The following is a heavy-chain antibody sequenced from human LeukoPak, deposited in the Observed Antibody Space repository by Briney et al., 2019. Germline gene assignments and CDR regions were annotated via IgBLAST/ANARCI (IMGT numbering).Heavy chain of an antibody. CDR1: GFTFRSYW. CDR2: INQDGSEK. V-gene: IGHV3-7*05. D-gene: IGHD2-15*01. J-gene: IGHJ4*02. CDR3: ARGRILAAILN. Sequence: GGSLRLSCAASGFTFRSYWMSWVRQAPGKGLDSVANINQDGSEKYYVDSVKCRFTISRDNTKNSLYLQMKSLRGEDTAVYYCARGRILAAILNWGQGTLVTVSS.